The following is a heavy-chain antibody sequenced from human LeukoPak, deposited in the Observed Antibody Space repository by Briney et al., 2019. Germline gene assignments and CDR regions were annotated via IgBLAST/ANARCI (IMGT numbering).Heavy chain of an antibody. D-gene: IGHD2-15*01. V-gene: IGHV1-2*02. Sequence: ASVKVSCKASGYTFTGYYIHWVRQAPGQGLEWMGWINPDSGGRNYAQKFQGRVTVTRDTSLNTAYMEMSRLRYDDTAVYYCARVASIGGELDYWGPGTLVTVSS. CDR2: INPDSGGR. CDR1: GYTFTGYY. J-gene: IGHJ4*02. CDR3: ARVASIGGELDY.